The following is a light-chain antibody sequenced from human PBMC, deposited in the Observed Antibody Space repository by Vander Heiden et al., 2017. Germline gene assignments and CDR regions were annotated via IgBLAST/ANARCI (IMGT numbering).Light chain of an antibody. CDR3: QQSYSTLIFT. Sequence: DIQMTQSPSSLSASVGDRVTIPCRASQNISSYLNWYQQKPGKAPKLLIYAASNLQSGVPSRFSGSGSGTDFTLTISSLQPEDFATYYCQQSYSTLIFTFGPGTKLEIK. CDR1: QNISSY. J-gene: IGKJ3*01. V-gene: IGKV1-39*01. CDR2: AAS.